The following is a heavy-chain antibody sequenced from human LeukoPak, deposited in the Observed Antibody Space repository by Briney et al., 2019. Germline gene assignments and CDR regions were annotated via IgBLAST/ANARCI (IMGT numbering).Heavy chain of an antibody. V-gene: IGHV4-59*01. CDR2: IDDSGNT. Sequence: PSETLTLTCTVSGGSISRYYWSWIRRPPGKGLEWIGYIDDSGNTNYNPSLKSQVTISVDKSKNQFSLKLSFVTAADTAMYYCARSDYHNSGSHTVFDAFDIWGQGTRVTVSS. CDR1: GGSISRYY. CDR3: ARSDYHNSGSHTVFDAFDI. D-gene: IGHD3-10*01. J-gene: IGHJ3*02.